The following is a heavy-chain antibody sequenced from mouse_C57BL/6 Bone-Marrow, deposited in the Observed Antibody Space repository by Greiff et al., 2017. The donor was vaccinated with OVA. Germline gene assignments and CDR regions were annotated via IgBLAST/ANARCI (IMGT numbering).Heavy chain of an antibody. CDR3: AREKAYGSFAY. CDR2: INPNNGGT. J-gene: IGHJ3*01. Sequence: VQLKQSGPELVKPGASVKIPCKASGYTFTDYNMDWVKQSHGKSLEWIGDINPNNGGTIYNQKFKGKATLTVDKSSSTAYMELRSLTSEDTAVYYCAREKAYGSFAYWGQGTLVTVSA. D-gene: IGHD1-1*01. CDR1: GYTFTDYN. V-gene: IGHV1-18*01.